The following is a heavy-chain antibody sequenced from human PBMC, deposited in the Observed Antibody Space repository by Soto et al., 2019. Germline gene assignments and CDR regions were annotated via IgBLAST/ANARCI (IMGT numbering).Heavy chain of an antibody. J-gene: IGHJ4*02. D-gene: IGHD3-22*01. CDR3: VRARYFTDSSGYTRGFDF. Sequence: EVQLVESGGGLVQPGGSLRLSCEASGFTLSDHYIDWVRQAPGRGLEWVGRSRDKPSGYTTQYAASVRGRFTTSREDSKNSVYLQMNSLKSEDTAVYYCVRARYFTDSSGYTRGFDFWGQGTLVTVSS. CDR1: GFTLSDHY. V-gene: IGHV3-72*01. CDR2: SRDKPSGYTT.